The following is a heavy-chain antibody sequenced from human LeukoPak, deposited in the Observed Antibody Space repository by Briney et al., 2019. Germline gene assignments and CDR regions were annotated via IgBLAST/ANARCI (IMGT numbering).Heavy chain of an antibody. V-gene: IGHV6-1*01. CDR2: TYYRSKWYN. CDR1: GDSVSSNSAA. CDR3: ARDLGYDFWSGYPHEDNWFDP. D-gene: IGHD3-3*01. J-gene: IGHJ5*02. Sequence: SQTLSLTCAISGDSVSSNSAAWNWIRQSPSRGLEWLGRTYYRSKWYNDYAVSVKSRITINPDTSKNQFSLQLNSVTPEDTAVYYCARDLGYDFWSGYPHEDNWFDPWGQGTLVTVSS.